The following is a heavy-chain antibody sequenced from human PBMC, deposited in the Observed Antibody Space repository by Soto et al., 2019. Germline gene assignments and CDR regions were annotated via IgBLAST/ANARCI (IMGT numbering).Heavy chain of an antibody. D-gene: IGHD5-12*01. J-gene: IGHJ4*02. Sequence: SETLSLTCTVSGGSISSYYWSWIRQPPGKGLEWIGYIYYSGSTNYNPSLKSRVTISVDTSKNQFSLKLSSVTAADTAVYYCAGGYHYRTPFHYWGQGTLVTGSS. CDR2: IYYSGST. V-gene: IGHV4-59*01. CDR3: AGGYHYRTPFHY. CDR1: GGSISSYY.